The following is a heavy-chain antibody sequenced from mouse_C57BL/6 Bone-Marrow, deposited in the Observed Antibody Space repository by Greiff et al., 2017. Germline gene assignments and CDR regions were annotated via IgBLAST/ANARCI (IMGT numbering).Heavy chain of an antibody. CDR1: GYTFTDYS. CDR3: AVRNYGCAY. J-gene: IGHJ3*01. D-gene: IGHD2-1*01. V-gene: IGHV1-77*01. Sequence: VQLQQSGAELVKPGASVKISCKASGYTFTDYSINWVKQRPGQGLEWIGKISPGGGSTYYNEKFKGKATLTAAKSSSTAYMQLSSLTSEDSAVYFCAVRNYGCAYWGQGTLVTVSA. CDR2: ISPGGGST.